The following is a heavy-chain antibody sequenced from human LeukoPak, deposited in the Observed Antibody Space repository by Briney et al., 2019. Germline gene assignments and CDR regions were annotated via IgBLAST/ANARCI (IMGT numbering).Heavy chain of an antibody. D-gene: IGHD3-3*01. CDR3: ARDPGEGAKDFWSGYYFYYYYYMDV. Sequence: ASVKVSCKASGYTFTGYYMHWVRQAPGQGLEWMGWISPNSGGTNYARKFQGRVTMTRDTSISTAYMELSRLRSDDTAVYYCARDPGEGAKDFWSGYYFYYYYYMDVWGKGTTVTVSS. CDR1: GYTFTGYY. J-gene: IGHJ6*03. CDR2: ISPNSGGT. V-gene: IGHV1-2*02.